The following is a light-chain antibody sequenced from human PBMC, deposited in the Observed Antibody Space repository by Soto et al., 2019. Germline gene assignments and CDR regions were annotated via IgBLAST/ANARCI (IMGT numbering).Light chain of an antibody. J-gene: IGKJ5*01. CDR2: DAS. CDR3: QQYDNHLPIT. V-gene: IGKV1-33*01. CDR1: QDINNY. Sequence: DIQMTQSPSSLSASVGDRVTITCQASQDINNYLNWYQQKPGKAPKLLIYDASNLETGVPSRFSGSGSGTHFNFTISSLQPEDIAIYYCQQYDNHLPITFGRGTRLEIK.